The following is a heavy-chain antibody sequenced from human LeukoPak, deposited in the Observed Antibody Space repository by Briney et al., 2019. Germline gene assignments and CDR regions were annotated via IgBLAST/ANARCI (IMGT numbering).Heavy chain of an antibody. Sequence: GGSLRLSCEASGFTFSDYYMSWIRQAPGKGLEWVSYISSSGSTMYYADSVKGRFTISRDNAKNSLYLQMNSLRAEDTAVYYCASATLKYYYDSSGNKGGFDYWGQGTLVTVSS. CDR3: ASATLKYYYDSSGNKGGFDY. CDR1: GFTFSDYY. CDR2: ISSSGSTM. J-gene: IGHJ4*02. V-gene: IGHV3-11*04. D-gene: IGHD3-22*01.